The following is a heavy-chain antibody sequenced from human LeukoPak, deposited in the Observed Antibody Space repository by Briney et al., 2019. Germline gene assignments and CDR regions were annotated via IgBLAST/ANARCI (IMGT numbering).Heavy chain of an antibody. CDR2: IYYSGST. J-gene: IGHJ4*02. Sequence: SETLSLTCTVSGGSVSSSAYYWGWIRQPPEKGLEWIGNIYYSGSTYYNPSLKSRVTISIDTSKNQFSLKLSSVTATDTAVYFCAGDGPFPPGVLPRYFDSWGQGTLVTVSS. D-gene: IGHD3-10*01. CDR1: GGSVSSSAYY. CDR3: AGDGPFPPGVLPRYFDS. V-gene: IGHV4-39*07.